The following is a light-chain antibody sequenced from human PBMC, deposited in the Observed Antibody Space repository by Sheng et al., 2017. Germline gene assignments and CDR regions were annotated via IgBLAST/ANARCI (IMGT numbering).Light chain of an antibody. Sequence: QSALIQPASVSGSPGQSITISYTGTNSDVGAYNFVSWYQQYPGEAPKALIYDVSHRPSGISSRFSGSKSGNTASLTISGLQPEDDAHYYCSSYTSRSTRVFGGGTKLTVL. V-gene: IGLV2-14*03. CDR3: SSYTSRSTRV. CDR1: NSDVGAYNF. J-gene: IGLJ3*02. CDR2: DVS.